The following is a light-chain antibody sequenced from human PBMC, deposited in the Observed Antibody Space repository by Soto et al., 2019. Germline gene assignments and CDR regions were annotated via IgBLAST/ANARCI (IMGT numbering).Light chain of an antibody. J-gene: IGLJ2*01. V-gene: IGLV1-40*01. CDR3: QSYDSSLSGHVV. CDR2: GNS. CDR1: RSNIGAGYD. Sequence: QSVLTQPPSVSGAPGQRVTISCTGSRSNIGAGYDVHWYQQLPGTAPKLLISGNSNRPSGVPDRFSGSKSGTSASLAITGLQAEDEADYYCQSYDSSLSGHVVFGGGTKLTVL.